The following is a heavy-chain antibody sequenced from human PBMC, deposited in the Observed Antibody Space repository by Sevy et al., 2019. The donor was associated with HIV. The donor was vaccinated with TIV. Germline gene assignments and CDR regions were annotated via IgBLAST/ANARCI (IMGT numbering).Heavy chain of an antibody. V-gene: IGHV4-59*01. D-gene: IGHD3-10*01. J-gene: IGHJ6*02. CDR3: ARDRGRYYYYYGMDV. Sequence: SETLSLTCTVSGGSISSYYWSWIRQPPGKGLEWIGYIYYSGSTNYNPSLKSRVTISVDTSKNRFSLKLSSVTAADTAVYYCARDRGRYYYYYGMDVWGQGTTVTVSS. CDR1: GGSISSYY. CDR2: IYYSGST.